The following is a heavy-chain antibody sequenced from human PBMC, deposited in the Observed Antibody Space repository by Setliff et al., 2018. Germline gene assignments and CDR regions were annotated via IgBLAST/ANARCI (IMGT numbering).Heavy chain of an antibody. CDR3: ARHDFADSFNT. CDR2: IYYTGTS. V-gene: IGHV4-59*08. CDR1: GGSFSGYY. D-gene: IGHD4-17*01. Sequence: SETLSLTCAVYGGSFSGYYWSWIRQPPGKGLEWIATIYYTGTSYYNPSLKSRVTILEDTSMNQFSLHLTSVTAADTAVCYCARHDFADSFNTWGQGTLVTVPQ. J-gene: IGHJ1*01.